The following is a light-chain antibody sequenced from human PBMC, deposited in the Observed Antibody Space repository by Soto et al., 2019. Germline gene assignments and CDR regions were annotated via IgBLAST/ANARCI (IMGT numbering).Light chain of an antibody. Sequence: QSALTQPASVSGSPGQSITISCTGTSSDVGGYNYVSWYQQHPGKATKLMIYDVSNRPSGVSNRFSGSKSGNTASLTISGLQAEDEADYYCSSYTSSSLDVFGTGTKLTVL. CDR2: DVS. CDR3: SSYTSSSLDV. J-gene: IGLJ1*01. CDR1: SSDVGGYNY. V-gene: IGLV2-14*01.